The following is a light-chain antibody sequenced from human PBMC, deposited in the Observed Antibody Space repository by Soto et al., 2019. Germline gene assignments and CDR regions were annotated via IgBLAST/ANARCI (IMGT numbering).Light chain of an antibody. J-gene: IGKJ4*01. CDR3: QQYGIPRT. CDR1: QSVSSY. Sequence: VLTPSPTTLSLAQGERATLSCRASQSVSSYLAWYQQTPGLAARLLISDASNRATGIPDRFSGSGSGTDFTITICILAEDDSAVYCCQQYGIPRTFGEGTKV. V-gene: IGKV3D-20*01. CDR2: DAS.